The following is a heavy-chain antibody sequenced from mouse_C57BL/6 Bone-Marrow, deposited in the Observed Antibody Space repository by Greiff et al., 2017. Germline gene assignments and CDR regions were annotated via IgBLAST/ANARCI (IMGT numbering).Heavy chain of an antibody. CDR3: ARRATLLRPLDFDV. CDR2: INPNYGTT. J-gene: IGHJ1*03. CDR1: GYSFTDYN. D-gene: IGHD2-4*01. V-gene: IGHV1-39*01. Sequence: VQLKQSGPELVKPGASVKISCKASGYSFTDYNMNWVKQSNGKSLEWIGVINPNYGTTSYNQKFKGKATLTVDQSSSTAYMQLNSLTSEDSAVYYCARRATLLRPLDFDVWGTGTTVTVSS.